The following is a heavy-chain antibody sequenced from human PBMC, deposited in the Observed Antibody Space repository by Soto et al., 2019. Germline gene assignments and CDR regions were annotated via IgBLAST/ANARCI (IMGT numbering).Heavy chain of an antibody. V-gene: IGHV4-59*01. Sequence: PSETLSLTCTLSGGSISSYYWSWIRQPPGKGLEWIGDIYYSGSTNYNPSLKSRVTISVDTSKNQFSLKVSSVTAADTAVYYCARATDDYSNPSWFDPGGQGTPVTVSS. CDR1: GGSISSYY. D-gene: IGHD4-4*01. J-gene: IGHJ5*02. CDR2: IYYSGST. CDR3: ARATDDYSNPSWFDP.